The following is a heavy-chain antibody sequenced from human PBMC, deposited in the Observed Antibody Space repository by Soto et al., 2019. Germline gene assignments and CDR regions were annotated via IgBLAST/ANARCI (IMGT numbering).Heavy chain of an antibody. D-gene: IGHD4-17*01. CDR1: GFTFSSYW. CDR2: ITSDGSST. CDR3: ARDYGDYPPSDY. J-gene: IGHJ4*02. V-gene: IGHV3-74*01. Sequence: EVQLVESGGGLVQPGGSLRLSCAASGFTFSSYWMHWVRQAPGKGLVWVSRITSDGSSTSYADSVKGRFTISRDNAKNALYLQMNSLRAEDTAVYYCARDYGDYPPSDYWGQGTLVTVSS.